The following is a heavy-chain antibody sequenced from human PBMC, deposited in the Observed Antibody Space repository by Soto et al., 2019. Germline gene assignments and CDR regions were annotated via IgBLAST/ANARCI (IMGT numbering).Heavy chain of an antibody. CDR1: GYTFTGYY. CDR3: AREFYVSSGIDYYGMDV. Sequence: VKVSCKASGYTFTGYYMHWVRQAPGQGLEWMGWINPNSGGTNYAQKFQGRVTMTRDTSISTAYMELSRLRSDDTAVYYCAREFYVSSGIDYYGMDVWGQGTTVTVSS. J-gene: IGHJ6*02. D-gene: IGHD3-22*01. CDR2: INPNSGGT. V-gene: IGHV1-2*02.